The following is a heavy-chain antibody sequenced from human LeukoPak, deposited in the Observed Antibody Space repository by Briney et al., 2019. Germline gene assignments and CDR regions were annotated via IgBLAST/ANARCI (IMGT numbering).Heavy chain of an antibody. CDR1: GGTFSSYA. V-gene: IGHV1-69*05. CDR2: IIPIFGTA. Sequence: SVKVSCKASGGTFSSYAISWVRQAPGQGLEWMGEIIPIFGTANYAQKFQGRVTITTDESTSTAYMELSSLRSEDTAVYYCARDRVEMATTGAFDYWGQGTLVTVSS. D-gene: IGHD5-24*01. J-gene: IGHJ4*02. CDR3: ARDRVEMATTGAFDY.